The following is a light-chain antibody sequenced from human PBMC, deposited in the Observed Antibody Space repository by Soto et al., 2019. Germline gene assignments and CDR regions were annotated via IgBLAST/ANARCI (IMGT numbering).Light chain of an antibody. J-gene: IGLJ2*01. V-gene: IGLV1-44*01. CDR1: NSNIGSNT. CDR3: AVWDDSLRGRV. CDR2: GND. Sequence: QSVLTQPPSASGTPGQRVTLSCSGSNSNIGSNTVNWYQQFPGTAPRFLIYGNDLRPSGVPDRFSASKSGTSASLAISGLQYEDEAEYYCAVWDDSLRGRVCGGGTTVTVL.